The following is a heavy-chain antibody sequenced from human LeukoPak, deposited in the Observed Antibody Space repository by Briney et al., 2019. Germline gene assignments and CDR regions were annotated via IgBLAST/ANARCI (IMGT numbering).Heavy chain of an antibody. D-gene: IGHD4-11*01. Sequence: SQTLSLTCAVSGGSISSGGYSRSWIRQPPGKGLEWIGYIYHSGSTYYNPSLKSRVTISVDRSKNQFSLKLSSVTAADTAVYYCARVRTTVTTGPWSAFDIWGQGTMVTVSS. CDR3: ARVRTTVTTGPWSAFDI. CDR2: IYHSGST. CDR1: GGSISSGGYS. V-gene: IGHV4-30-2*01. J-gene: IGHJ3*02.